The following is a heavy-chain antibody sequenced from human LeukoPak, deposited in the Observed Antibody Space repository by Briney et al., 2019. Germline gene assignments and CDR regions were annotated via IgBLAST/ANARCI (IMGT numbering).Heavy chain of an antibody. V-gene: IGHV1-2*02. CDR1: GYTFTGYY. Sequence: ASVKVSCKASGYTFTGYYMHWVRQAPGQGLAWMGWINPNSGGTNYAQKFQGRVTMTRDTSISTAYMELSRLRSDDTAVYYCAEGYSSSPGWFDPWGQGTLVTVSS. CDR3: AEGYSSSPGWFDP. CDR2: INPNSGGT. D-gene: IGHD6-13*01. J-gene: IGHJ5*02.